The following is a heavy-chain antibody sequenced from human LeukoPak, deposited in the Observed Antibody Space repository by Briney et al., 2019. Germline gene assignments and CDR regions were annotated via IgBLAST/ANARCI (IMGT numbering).Heavy chain of an antibody. CDR2: IYTSGSA. Sequence: SETLSLTCTVSGGSISSYYWSWIQQPAGKGLEWIGRIYTSGSANYNPSLKSRVTMSVDTSKNQFSLKLSSVTAADTAVYYCARGILGYSGYDLVRRHREYYYYGMDVWGQGTTVTVSS. CDR3: ARGILGYSGYDLVRRHREYYYYGMDV. V-gene: IGHV4-4*07. J-gene: IGHJ6*02. CDR1: GGSISSYY. D-gene: IGHD5-12*01.